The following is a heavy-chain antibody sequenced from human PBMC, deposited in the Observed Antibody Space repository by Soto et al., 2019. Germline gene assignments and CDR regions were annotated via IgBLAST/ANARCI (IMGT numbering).Heavy chain of an antibody. Sequence: SETLSLTCTVSGGSISNDNYYWSWIRQSPGKGLEWIAYIYYSGSTYYNPSLKSRLTISVDPPKNQFSLKLSSVTAADTAVYYCARTAPPAPFYDASADFERWGQGTLVTVSS. J-gene: IGHJ5*02. CDR3: ARTAPPAPFYDASADFER. CDR1: GGSISNDNYY. D-gene: IGHD3-22*01. CDR2: IYYSGST. V-gene: IGHV4-30-4*01.